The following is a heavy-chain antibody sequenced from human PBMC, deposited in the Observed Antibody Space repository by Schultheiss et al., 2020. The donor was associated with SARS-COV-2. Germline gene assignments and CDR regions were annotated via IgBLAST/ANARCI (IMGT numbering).Heavy chain of an antibody. CDR3: ARDSKYSGSYSA. J-gene: IGHJ4*02. CDR2: IYHSGST. V-gene: IGHV4-59*12. D-gene: IGHD1-26*01. Sequence: SETLSLTCTVSGGSISSYYWSWIRQPAGKGLEWIGYIYHSGSTYYNPSLKSRVTISVDTSKNQFSLKLSSVTAADTAVYYCARDSKYSGSYSAWGQGTLVTVSS. CDR1: GGSISSYY.